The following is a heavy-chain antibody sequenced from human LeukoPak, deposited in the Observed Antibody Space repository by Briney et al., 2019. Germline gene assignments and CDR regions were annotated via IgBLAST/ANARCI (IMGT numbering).Heavy chain of an antibody. CDR1: GFTFSSYN. CDR2: ISSSSSTI. CDR3: ARVGYYYYYMDV. V-gene: IGHV3-48*01. Sequence: GGSLRLSCAASGFTFSSYNMNWVRQAPGEGLEWVSYISSSSSTIYYADSVKGRFTISRDNSKNTLYLQMNSLRAEDTAVYYCARVGYYYYYMDVWGKETTVTVSS. J-gene: IGHJ6*03.